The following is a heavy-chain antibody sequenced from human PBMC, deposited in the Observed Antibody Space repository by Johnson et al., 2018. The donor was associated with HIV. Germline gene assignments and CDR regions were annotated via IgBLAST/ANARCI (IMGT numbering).Heavy chain of an antibody. CDR3: ARAPEVRGVDAFDV. CDR1: GFTFSSYW. J-gene: IGHJ3*01. V-gene: IGHV3-48*04. D-gene: IGHD3-10*01. CDR2: ITSTGITV. Sequence: VQLVESGGGLVQPGGSLRLSCAASGFTFSSYWMSWVRQAPGKGLEWVSYITSTGITVYYAASVKGRFTISRDNAKNSVYLQMNSLEAEDTAVYYCARAPEVRGVDAFDVWGQGTVVTVSS.